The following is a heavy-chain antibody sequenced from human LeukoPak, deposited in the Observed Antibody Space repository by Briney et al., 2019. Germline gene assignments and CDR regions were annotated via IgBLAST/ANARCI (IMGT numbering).Heavy chain of an antibody. Sequence: SETLSLTCSVSGVSVGSAGYYWSWIRQPPGKGLEWIGYIYDSGSTNYNPSLESRVTISVDTSKNQFSLKLNSVTAADTAVYYCARHGGRNWFDPWGQGTLVTVSS. CDR3: ARHGGRNWFDP. CDR1: GVSVGSAGYY. D-gene: IGHD4-23*01. J-gene: IGHJ5*02. V-gene: IGHV4-61*08. CDR2: IYDSGST.